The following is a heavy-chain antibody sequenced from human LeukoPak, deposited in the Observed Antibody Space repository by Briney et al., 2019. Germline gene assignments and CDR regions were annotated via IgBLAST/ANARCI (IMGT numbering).Heavy chain of an antibody. CDR2: IYSGGRT. Sequence: PGRSLRLSCAASGFTFSSYGMHWVRQAPGKGLEWVSIIYSGGRTYYADSVNGRFTISRDNSKNTLYLQMNSLRAEDTAVYYCARDLWGVGFDIWGQGTMVTISS. J-gene: IGHJ3*02. CDR1: GFTFSSYG. V-gene: IGHV3-66*01. D-gene: IGHD1-26*01. CDR3: ARDLWGVGFDI.